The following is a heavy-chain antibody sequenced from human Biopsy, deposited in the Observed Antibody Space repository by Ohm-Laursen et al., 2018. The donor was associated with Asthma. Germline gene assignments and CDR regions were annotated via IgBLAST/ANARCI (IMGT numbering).Heavy chain of an antibody. CDR2: ISSSSSTI. CDR3: ARDAGYCGGDCYSLLEYYYYYYGMDV. V-gene: IGHV3-48*02. CDR1: GFTFGDYW. Sequence: SLRLSCTASGFTFGDYWMSWVRQAPGKGLEWVSYISSSSSTIYYADSVKGRFTISRDNAKNSLYLQMNSPRDEDTAVYYCARDAGYCGGDCYSLLEYYYYYYGMDVWGQGTTVTVSS. D-gene: IGHD2-21*02. J-gene: IGHJ6*02.